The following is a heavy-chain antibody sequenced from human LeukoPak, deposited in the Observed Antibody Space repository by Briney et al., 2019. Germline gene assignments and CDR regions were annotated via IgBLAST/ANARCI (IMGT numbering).Heavy chain of an antibody. D-gene: IGHD6-19*01. Sequence: AASVKVSCKASGGTFSSYAISWVRQAPGQGLEWMGRIIPIFGTANYAQKFQGRVTITTDESTSTAYMELSSLRSEDTAVYYCASDSSGWNQNWYFDYWGQGTLVTASS. CDR3: ASDSSGWNQNWYFDY. CDR2: IIPIFGTA. V-gene: IGHV1-69*05. CDR1: GGTFSSYA. J-gene: IGHJ4*02.